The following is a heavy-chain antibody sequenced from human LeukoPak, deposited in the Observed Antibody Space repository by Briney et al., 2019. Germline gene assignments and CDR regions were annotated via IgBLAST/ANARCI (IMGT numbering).Heavy chain of an antibody. V-gene: IGHV3-48*03. CDR2: ISSSGSTI. D-gene: IGHD3-22*01. CDR3: ARALRPHSPMIQRNGDWFDP. CDR1: GFTFSSYE. Sequence: GGSLRLSCAASGFTFSSYEMNWVRQAPGKGLEWVSYISSSGSTIYYADSVKGRFTISRDNAKNSLYLQMNSLRAEDTAVYYCARALRPHSPMIQRNGDWFDPWGQGTLVTVSS. J-gene: IGHJ5*02.